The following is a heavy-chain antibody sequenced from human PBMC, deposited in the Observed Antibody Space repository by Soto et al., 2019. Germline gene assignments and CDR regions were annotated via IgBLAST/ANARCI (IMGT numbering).Heavy chain of an antibody. Sequence: PGESLKISCEGSGFIFTRYKIGWVRQMPGKGLEWMGIINPGNSDTTYSPSFQGQVTISADKSINTAYLQWSSLKASDTAMYYCMRSYGDSYYFYYGMEVWGQGTTVTVSS. CDR3: MRSYGDSYYFYYGMEV. D-gene: IGHD2-21*02. V-gene: IGHV5-51*01. J-gene: IGHJ6*02. CDR1: GFIFTRYK. CDR2: INPGNSDT.